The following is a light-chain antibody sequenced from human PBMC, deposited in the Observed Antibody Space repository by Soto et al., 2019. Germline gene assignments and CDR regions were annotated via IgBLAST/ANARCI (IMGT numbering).Light chain of an antibody. CDR3: LQAFNYPWT. J-gene: IGKJ1*01. V-gene: IGKV1-6*01. Sequence: AIQMTQSPSSLSASVGDRVTITCRASQDIRTDLGWYQQKPGKAPKLLISSASSLQSGVPSRFTGTASGTDFTLTISSLLPEDFATYYCLQAFNYPWTFGQGTKVEIK. CDR1: QDIRTD. CDR2: SAS.